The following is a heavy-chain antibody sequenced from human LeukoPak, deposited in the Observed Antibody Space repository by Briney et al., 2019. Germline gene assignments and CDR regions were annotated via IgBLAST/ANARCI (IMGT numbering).Heavy chain of an antibody. CDR1: GGSISSGGYS. V-gene: IGHV4-30-4*07. D-gene: IGHD4-11*01. Sequence: SSETLSLTCAVSGGSISSGGYSWSWIRQPPGKGLEWIGYIHNSGSTHYNFSLKSRVTMSLDTSKNHFSLKLTSVTAADTAVYYCARTDYSNTNWFDPWGQGTLVTVSS. CDR2: IHNSGST. J-gene: IGHJ5*02. CDR3: ARTDYSNTNWFDP.